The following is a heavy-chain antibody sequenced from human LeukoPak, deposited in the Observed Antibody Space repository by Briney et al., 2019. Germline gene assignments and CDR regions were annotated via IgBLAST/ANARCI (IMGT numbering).Heavy chain of an antibody. CDR1: GYTLTSYD. J-gene: IGHJ6*02. CDR2: MNPKRGNT. D-gene: IGHD2-2*01. CDR3: ARVSGYCSGTNCYYHYGMDV. Sequence: ASVKVSCKAPGYTLTSYDINWVRQATGRGLEWMGCMNPKRGNTGYAQKFQGRVTMTRNTSISTAYMELSSLRSEDTAVYYCARVSGYCSGTNCYYHYGMDVWGQGPTVTVSS. V-gene: IGHV1-8*01.